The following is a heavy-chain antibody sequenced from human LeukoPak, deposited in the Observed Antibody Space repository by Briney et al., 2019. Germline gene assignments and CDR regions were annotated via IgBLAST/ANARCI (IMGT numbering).Heavy chain of an antibody. J-gene: IGHJ6*03. CDR3: AKQFSSVGYDFWSGSPNYFMDV. D-gene: IGHD3-3*01. V-gene: IGHV4-39*01. Sequence: SETLSLTCTVSGDSISSRSFYWGWFRQPPGKGLEWISNIYYTGTTYYNPSLTSRVTIFVDTSKSQFSLEVDSVTASDTAVYYCAKQFSSVGYDFWSGSPNYFMDVWGKGMTVTVSS. CDR2: IYYTGTT. CDR1: GDSISSRSFY.